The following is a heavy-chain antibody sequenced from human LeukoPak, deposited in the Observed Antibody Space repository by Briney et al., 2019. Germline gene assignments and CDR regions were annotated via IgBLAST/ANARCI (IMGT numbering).Heavy chain of an antibody. J-gene: IGHJ3*02. CDR3: ARGKLDDAFDI. Sequence: GGSLRLSCAASGFTFNSYWMAWVRQAPGKGLEWVANIKQDGNKKYYVDSVKGRFTISRDNAKNSLYLQMNSLRAEDTAVYYCARGKLDDAFDIWGQGTMVTVSS. CDR1: GFTFNSYW. V-gene: IGHV3-7*03. CDR2: IKQDGNKK. D-gene: IGHD3-3*02.